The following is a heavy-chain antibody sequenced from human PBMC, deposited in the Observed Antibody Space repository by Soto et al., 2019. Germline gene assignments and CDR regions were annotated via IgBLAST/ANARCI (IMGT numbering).Heavy chain of an antibody. J-gene: IGHJ6*02. CDR1: GFTFSSYA. Sequence: PGGSLRLSCAASGFTFSSYAMHWVRQAPGKGLEWVAVISYDGSNKYYADSVKGRFTISRDNSKNTLYLQMNSLRAEDTAVYYCARDLKSRITMVRGVIIEASDGMDVWGQGTTVTVSS. CDR3: ARDLKSRITMVRGVIIEASDGMDV. CDR2: ISYDGSNK. D-gene: IGHD3-10*01. V-gene: IGHV3-30-3*01.